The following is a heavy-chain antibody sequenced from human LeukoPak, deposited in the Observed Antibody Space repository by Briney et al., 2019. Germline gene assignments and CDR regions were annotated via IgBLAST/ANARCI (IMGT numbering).Heavy chain of an antibody. D-gene: IGHD6-13*01. V-gene: IGHV3-9*01. J-gene: IGHJ4*02. Sequence: GGSLRLSCAASGFTFHDYAMHWVRQAPGKGLEWVSGISWNSGSIGYADSVKGRFTISRDNAKNSLYLQMNSLRAEDTALYYCAKDIRYSSSWSSLDYWGQGTLVTVSS. CDR2: ISWNSGSI. CDR3: AKDIRYSSSWSSLDY. CDR1: GFTFHDYA.